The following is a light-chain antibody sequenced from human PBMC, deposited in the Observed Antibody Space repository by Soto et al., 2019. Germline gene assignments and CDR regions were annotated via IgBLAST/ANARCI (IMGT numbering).Light chain of an antibody. Sequence: QSALTQPPSASGSPGQSVTISCTGTNSDVGGYKYVSWYQQHPGKAPKLMIYEVTKRPSGVPDRFSGSKSGITASLTVSGLQAEDEADYFCSSYAGTHVVFGAGTKVTVL. J-gene: IGLJ2*01. CDR1: NSDVGGYKY. V-gene: IGLV2-8*01. CDR2: EVT. CDR3: SSYAGTHVV.